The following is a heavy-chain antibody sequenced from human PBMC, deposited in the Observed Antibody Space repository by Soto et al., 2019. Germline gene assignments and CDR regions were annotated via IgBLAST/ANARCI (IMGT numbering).Heavy chain of an antibody. J-gene: IGHJ6*03. D-gene: IGHD3-10*02. Sequence: EVRLVESGGGLVKPGWSLRLSCAASGFTFSAFSMNWVRQAPGKGLEWLSSINEDSTYIYYGDSLWGRSTISRDNAKDLLYLQIDSLRAEDTAVYYCVRDVGRYIRSGYMDVWCDGATVIVS. CDR3: VRDVGRYIRSGYMDV. CDR1: GFTFSAFS. V-gene: IGHV3-21*02. CDR2: INEDSTYI.